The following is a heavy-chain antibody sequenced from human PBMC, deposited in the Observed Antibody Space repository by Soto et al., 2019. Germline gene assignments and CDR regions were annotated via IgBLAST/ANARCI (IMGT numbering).Heavy chain of an antibody. Sequence: QVQLVESGGSVVQPGRSLRLTCAASGFTFSSYAMRWVRQAPGKGLEWVAVISYDGSNKYYADSVKGRFTISRDNSKNTLYLQMNGLRAEDTAVYYCARLEDLITHDHLAYWGQGTLVTVSS. J-gene: IGHJ4*02. V-gene: IGHV3-30-3*01. CDR2: ISYDGSNK. CDR3: ARLEDLITHDHLAY. D-gene: IGHD3-22*01. CDR1: GFTFSSYA.